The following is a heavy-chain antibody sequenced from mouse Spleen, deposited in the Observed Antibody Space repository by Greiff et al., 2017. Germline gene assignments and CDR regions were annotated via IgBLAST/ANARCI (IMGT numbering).Heavy chain of an antibody. CDR3: ARGYYGSSSTPFAY. V-gene: IGHV5-9*01. CDR2: ISGGGGNT. CDR1: GFTFSSYT. D-gene: IGHD1-1*01. J-gene: IGHJ3*01. Sequence: EVKLMESGGGLVKPGGSLKLSCAASGFTFSSYTMSWVRQTPEKRLEWVATISGGGGNTYYPDSVKGRFTISRDNAKNTLYLQMSSLRSEDTALYYCARGYYGSSSTPFAYWGQGTLVTVSA.